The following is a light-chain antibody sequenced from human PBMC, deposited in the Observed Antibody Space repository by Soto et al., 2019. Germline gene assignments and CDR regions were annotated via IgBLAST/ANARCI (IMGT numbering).Light chain of an antibody. Sequence: DIQMTQSPSSLSGSVGDRVTISCRASQNIVNYLHWYQRKPGTAPRLLISRASTVRSGVPPRFSGSGSGGDFTLTISSLRPEDIGTYFCQQTYSIPWTFGPGTRVEI. CDR3: QQTYSIPWT. CDR2: RAS. CDR1: QNIVNY. J-gene: IGKJ1*01. V-gene: IGKV1-39*01.